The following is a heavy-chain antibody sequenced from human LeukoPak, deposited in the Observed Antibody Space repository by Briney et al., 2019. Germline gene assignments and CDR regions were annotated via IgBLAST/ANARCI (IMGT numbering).Heavy chain of an antibody. CDR2: INPNSGGT. CDR3: ARGYFDWLLSEGGEFDY. J-gene: IGHJ4*02. V-gene: IGHV1-2*02. Sequence: GASVKVSCKASGYTFTGYYMHWVRQAPGQGLEWMGWINPNSGGTNYAQKFQGRVTMTRDTSISTAYMELSRLRSDDTAVYYCARGYFDWLLSEGGEFDYWGQGTLVTVSS. CDR1: GYTFTGYY. D-gene: IGHD3-9*01.